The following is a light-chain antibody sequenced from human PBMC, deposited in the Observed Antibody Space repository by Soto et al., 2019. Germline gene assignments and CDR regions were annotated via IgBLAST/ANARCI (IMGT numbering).Light chain of an antibody. CDR3: SSYTSSSIGV. Sequence: QSVLTQPASVSGSPGQSITISCTGTSSDVGGYNYVSWYQQHPGKAPKLMIYEVSNRPSGVSNRFSGSKSGNTASLTISGLQAEDEADYYCSSYTSSSIGVFGTGTKVTAL. V-gene: IGLV2-14*01. CDR1: SSDVGGYNY. J-gene: IGLJ1*01. CDR2: EVS.